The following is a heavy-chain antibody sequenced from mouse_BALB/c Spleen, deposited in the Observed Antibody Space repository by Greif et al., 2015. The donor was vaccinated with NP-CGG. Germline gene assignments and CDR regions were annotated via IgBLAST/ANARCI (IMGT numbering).Heavy chain of an antibody. Sequence: VQLQQSGAELAKPGASVKMSCEASGYTFTSYWMHWVKQRPGQGLEWIGYINPSTGYTEYNQKFKDKATLTADKSSSTAYMQLSSLTSEDSAVYYCARSYEGYFDVWGAGTTVTVSS. D-gene: IGHD1-1*01. CDR3: ARSYEGYFDV. CDR1: GYTFTSYW. V-gene: IGHV1-7*01. J-gene: IGHJ1*01. CDR2: INPSTGYT.